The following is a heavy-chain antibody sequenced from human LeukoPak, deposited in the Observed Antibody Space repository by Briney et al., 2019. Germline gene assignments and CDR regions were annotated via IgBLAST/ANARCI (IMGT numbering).Heavy chain of an antibody. CDR1: GYTSTSYG. D-gene: IGHD3-10*01. J-gene: IGHJ4*02. CDR3: ARTTYYYGSGSYPADY. Sequence: ASVKVSCKASGYTSTSYGISWVRQAPGQGLEWMGWISAYNGNTNYAQKLQGRVTMTTDTSTSTAYMELRSLRSDDTAVYYCARTTYYYGSGSYPADYWGQGTLVTVSS. CDR2: ISAYNGNT. V-gene: IGHV1-18*01.